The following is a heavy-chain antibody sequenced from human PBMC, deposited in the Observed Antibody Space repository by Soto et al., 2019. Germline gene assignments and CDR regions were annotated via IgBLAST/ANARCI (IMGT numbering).Heavy chain of an antibody. Sequence: QVQMVQSGAEVKKPGASVKVSCKASGHTFTGHHMHWVRQAPGQGLEWMGLIDLDIGDTKYAQKFQGRNTSDRETSITTAYMELRGLRSEDTAVYYCGLEPTGTGGFDYWGQGTLVTVS. D-gene: IGHD7-27*01. CDR2: IDLDIGDT. CDR1: GHTFTGHH. CDR3: GLEPTGTGGFDY. J-gene: IGHJ4*02. V-gene: IGHV1-2*02.